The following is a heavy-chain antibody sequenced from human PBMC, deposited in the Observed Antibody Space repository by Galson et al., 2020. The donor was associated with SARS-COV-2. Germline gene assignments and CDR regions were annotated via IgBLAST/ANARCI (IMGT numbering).Heavy chain of an antibody. D-gene: IGHD3-16*01. CDR1: GFTFSSYE. J-gene: IGHJ6*02. CDR2: ISSSGSTI. Sequence: GESLKISCAASGFTFSSYEMNWVRQAPGKGLEWVSYISSSGSTIYYADSVKGRFTISRDNAKNSLYLQMNSLRAEDTAVYYCASGGHGYYYYYGMDVWGQGTTVTVSS. V-gene: IGHV3-48*03. CDR3: ASGGHGYYYYYGMDV.